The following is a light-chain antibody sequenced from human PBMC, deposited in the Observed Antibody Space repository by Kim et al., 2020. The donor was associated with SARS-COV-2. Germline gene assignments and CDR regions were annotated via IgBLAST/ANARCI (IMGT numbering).Light chain of an antibody. Sequence: RQTATLTCTGNNNNVGNQGAAWLQQHQGHPPKLLSYRNNNRPSGISERLSASRSGNTASLTITGLQPEDEADYYCSAWDSSLSAWVFGGGTKLTVL. CDR1: NNNVGNQG. CDR3: SAWDSSLSAWV. CDR2: RNN. V-gene: IGLV10-54*01. J-gene: IGLJ3*02.